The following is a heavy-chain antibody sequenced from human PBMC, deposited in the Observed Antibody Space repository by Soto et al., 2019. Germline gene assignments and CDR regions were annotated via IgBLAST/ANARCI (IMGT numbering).Heavy chain of an antibody. J-gene: IGHJ4*02. CDR2: LSGSGGDT. V-gene: IGHV3-23*01. D-gene: IGHD3-16*01. CDR3: ATRGGYDYVWKSYSPDY. CDR1: GFTFSSFA. Sequence: EVQLLESGGDLVQPGGSLRLSCVASGFTFSSFAMSWVRQAPGKGLEWVSTLSGSGGDTYYADSVKGRFTISRDKSKKTLYLQMDRLRVEDTAVYYCATRGGYDYVWKSYSPDYWGQGTLVTVSS.